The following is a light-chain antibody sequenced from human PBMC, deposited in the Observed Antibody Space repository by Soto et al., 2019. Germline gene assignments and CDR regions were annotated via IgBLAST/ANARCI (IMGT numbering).Light chain of an antibody. CDR2: AAS. CDR3: QQYGDSPET. CDR1: QSVRSSY. J-gene: IGKJ2*01. V-gene: IGKV3-20*01. Sequence: EIVLTQSPGTLSLFPGERATLSCRASQSVRSSYLAWYQVRPGQAPRLLIHAASRRATGIADRFCGSGSGTDFTLTMSRLEPEDFPVYYWQQYGDSPETFGQGTKVEIK.